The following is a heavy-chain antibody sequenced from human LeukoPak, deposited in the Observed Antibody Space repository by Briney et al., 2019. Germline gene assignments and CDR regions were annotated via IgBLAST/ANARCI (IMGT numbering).Heavy chain of an antibody. V-gene: IGHV3-48*03. CDR3: ARGHAGCYGSAPAFDY. J-gene: IGHJ4*02. CDR1: GFTFSSYE. CDR2: ISSTGTTT. Sequence: PGGSLRLSCAASGFTFSSYEMNWVRQAPGKGLEWVSYISSTGTTTYNADSTKGRFTISRDNAKNSLYLQMKSLRAEDSGVYYCARGHAGCYGSAPAFDYWGQGILVTVSS. D-gene: IGHD3-10*01.